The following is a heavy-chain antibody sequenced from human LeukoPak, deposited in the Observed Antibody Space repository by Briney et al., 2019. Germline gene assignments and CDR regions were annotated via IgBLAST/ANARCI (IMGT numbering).Heavy chain of an antibody. D-gene: IGHD2-2*01. V-gene: IGHV1-2*02. CDR1: GYTFTGYY. CDR2: INPNSGGT. Sequence: ASVKVSCKASGYTFTGYYMHWVRQAPGQGLEWMGWINPNSGGTNSAPKFQGRVTMTRDTSITTAYMELSRVRSDDTAVYYCARGDIVVVPPAPYPLDFWGQGTLVTVSS. CDR3: ARGDIVVVPPAPYPLDF. J-gene: IGHJ4*02.